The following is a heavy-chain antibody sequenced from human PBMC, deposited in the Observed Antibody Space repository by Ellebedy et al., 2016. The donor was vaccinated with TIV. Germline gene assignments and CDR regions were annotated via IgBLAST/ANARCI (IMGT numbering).Heavy chain of an antibody. V-gene: IGHV1-69*13. CDR3: ARTTTSAYTAYGLGF. CDR1: GGTFSSYA. CDR2: IIPIFGTP. Sequence: AASVKVSCKASGGTFSSYAINWVRQAPGQGLEWMGGIIPIFGTPHFAQKFQGRVTISADESTSTASMEMSSLTSEDTAVYDCARTTTSAYTAYGLGFWGQGTVVTVSS. D-gene: IGHD5-12*01. J-gene: IGHJ4*02.